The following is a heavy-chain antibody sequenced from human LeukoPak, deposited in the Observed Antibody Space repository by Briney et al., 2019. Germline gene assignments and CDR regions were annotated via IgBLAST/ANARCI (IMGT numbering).Heavy chain of an antibody. Sequence: GGSLRLSCAASRFTFSTYGMHWVRQAPGKGLEWVALISNDGSKTYYADSVKGRFTISRDNSKNTLYLQMNSLRAEDTAVYYCAKSRRELSAPFDYWGQGTLVTVSS. CDR2: ISNDGSKT. J-gene: IGHJ4*02. CDR1: RFTFSTYG. D-gene: IGHD1-7*01. V-gene: IGHV3-30-3*02. CDR3: AKSRRELSAPFDY.